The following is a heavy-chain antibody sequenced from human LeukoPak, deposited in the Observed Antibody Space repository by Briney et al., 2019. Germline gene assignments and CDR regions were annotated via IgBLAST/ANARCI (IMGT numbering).Heavy chain of an antibody. CDR3: AASRDWFDP. V-gene: IGHV4-59*12. J-gene: IGHJ5*02. CDR2: IYYSGST. Sequence: SETLSLTCTVSGGSISSYYWSWIRQPPGKGLEWIGYIYYSGSTNYNPSLKSRVTISVDTSKNQFSLKLSPVTAADTAVYYCAASRDWFDPWGQGTLVTVSS. CDR1: GGSISSYY.